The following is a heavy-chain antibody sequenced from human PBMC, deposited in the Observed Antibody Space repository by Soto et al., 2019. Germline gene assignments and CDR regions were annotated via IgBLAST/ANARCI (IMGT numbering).Heavy chain of an antibody. D-gene: IGHD2-15*01. CDR3: ARVSRYCSGGSCDSEL. J-gene: IGHJ4*02. CDR2: INPNSGGT. V-gene: IGHV1-2*02. Sequence: ASVKVSCKACGYTFTGYYMHWVRQAPGQGLEWMGWINPNSGGTNYAQKFQGRVTMTRDTSISTAYMELSRLRSDDTAVYYCARVSRYCSGGSCDSELWGQGTLVTVSS. CDR1: GYTFTGYY.